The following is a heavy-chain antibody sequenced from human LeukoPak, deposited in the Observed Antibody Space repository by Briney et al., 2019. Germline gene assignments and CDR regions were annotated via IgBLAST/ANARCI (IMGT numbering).Heavy chain of an antibody. Sequence: PGRSLRLSCAASGFTFSSYGMHWVRQAPGKGLEWVAVIWYDGSNKYYADSVKGRFTISRDNSKNTLYLQMNSLRAEDTAVYYCARDLYDFWTTYYYGIDVWGQGTTVTVSS. J-gene: IGHJ6*02. D-gene: IGHD3-3*01. CDR2: IWYDGSNK. CDR1: GFTFSSYG. CDR3: ARDLYDFWTTYYYGIDV. V-gene: IGHV3-33*01.